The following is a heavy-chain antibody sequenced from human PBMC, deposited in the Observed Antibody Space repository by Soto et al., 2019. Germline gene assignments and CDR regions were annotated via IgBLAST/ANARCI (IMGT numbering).Heavy chain of an antibody. CDR2: IYYSGST. CDR3: ARARITRVRGVIAFPFDY. D-gene: IGHD3-10*01. CDR1: GGSISSYY. J-gene: IGHJ4*02. V-gene: IGHV4-59*08. Sequence: QVQLQESGPGLVKPSETLSLTCTVSGGSISSYYWSWIRQPPGKGLEWLGYIYYSGSTNYNPSLKSRVAISVDTSKNQFSLKLSSVTAADTAGYYCARARITRVRGVIAFPFDYWGQGTLVTVSS.